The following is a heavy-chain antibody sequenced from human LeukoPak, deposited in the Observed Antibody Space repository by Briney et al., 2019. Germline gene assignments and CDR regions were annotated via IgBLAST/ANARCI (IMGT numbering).Heavy chain of an antibody. CDR1: GGSISSSTYY. CDR3: ARDSMDYYGSGSYYNLYNWFDP. Sequence: SETLSLTCTVSGGSISSSTYYWGWIRQPPGKGLEWIGSIYTSGSTNYNPSLKSRVTMSVDTSKNQFSLKLSSVTAADTAVYYCARDSMDYYGSGSYYNLYNWFDPWGQGTLVTVSS. J-gene: IGHJ5*02. D-gene: IGHD3-10*01. CDR2: IYTSGST. V-gene: IGHV4-39*07.